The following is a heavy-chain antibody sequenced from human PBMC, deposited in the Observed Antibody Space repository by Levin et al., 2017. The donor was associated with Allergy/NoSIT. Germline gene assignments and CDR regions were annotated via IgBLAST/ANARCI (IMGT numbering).Heavy chain of an antibody. J-gene: IGHJ4*02. CDR1: GYAFTSYY. D-gene: IGHD2-15*01. CDR3: ARDGYCSGGRCPFDY. CDR2: INPSGGST. V-gene: IGHV1-46*01. Sequence: ASVKVSCKASGYAFTSYYMHWVRQAPGQGLEWMGIINPSGGSTSYAQKFQGRVTMTRDTSTSTVYMELSSLRSEDTAVYYCARDGYCSGGRCPFDYWGQGTLVTVSS.